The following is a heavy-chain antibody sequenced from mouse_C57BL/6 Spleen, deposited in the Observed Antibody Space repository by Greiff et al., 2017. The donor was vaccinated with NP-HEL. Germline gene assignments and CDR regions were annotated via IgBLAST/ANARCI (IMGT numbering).Heavy chain of an antibody. CDR3: TRDYGSSPDYYAMDY. V-gene: IGHV1-15*01. CDR1: GYTFTDYE. J-gene: IGHJ4*01. D-gene: IGHD1-1*01. CDR2: IDPETGGT. Sequence: QVQLQQSGAELVRPGASVTLSCKASGYTFTDYEMHWVKQTPVHGLEWIGAIDPETGGTAYTQKFQGKAILTADKSSSTAYMELRSLTSEDSAVYYCTRDYGSSPDYYAMDYWGQGTSVTVSS.